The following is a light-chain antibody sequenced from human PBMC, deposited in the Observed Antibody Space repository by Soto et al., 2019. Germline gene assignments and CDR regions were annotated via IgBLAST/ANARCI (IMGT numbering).Light chain of an antibody. CDR1: QSISSS. V-gene: IGKV3-15*01. Sequence: EIVMTQSPATLSVSPGERATLSCRASQSISSSLAWYQQRPGQAPRLLIYGASTRATGIPGRFSGSGSGTGFTLSINSLQSEDIAVYFCLQYNNWPQETWTLGQGTKGDIK. J-gene: IGKJ1*01. CDR3: LQYNNWPQETWT. CDR2: GAS.